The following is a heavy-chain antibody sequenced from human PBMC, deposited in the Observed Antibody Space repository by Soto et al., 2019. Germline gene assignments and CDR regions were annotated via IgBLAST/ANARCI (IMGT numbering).Heavy chain of an antibody. CDR1: GYTFTSYG. CDR2: ISAYNGNT. V-gene: IGHV1-18*01. Sequence: ASVKVSCKASGYTFTSYGISWVRQAPGQGLEWMGWISAYNGNTNYEQKLQGRVTMTTDTSTSTAYMELRSRRSDDTAVYYCERDQDDSRGLCWFDPWGQGPLVTVSS. D-gene: IGHD3-22*01. J-gene: IGHJ5*02. CDR3: ERDQDDSRGLCWFDP.